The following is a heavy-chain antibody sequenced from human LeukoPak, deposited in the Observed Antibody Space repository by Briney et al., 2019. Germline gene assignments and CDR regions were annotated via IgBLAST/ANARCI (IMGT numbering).Heavy chain of an antibody. V-gene: IGHV4-61*05. CDR2: IYYSGST. CDR1: GGSISSSSYY. D-gene: IGHD2-2*01. Sequence: SETLSLTCTVSGGSISSSSYYWGWIRQPPGKGLEWIGYIYYSGSTNYNPSLKSRVTISVDTSKNQFSLKLSSVTAADTAVYYCARVGVVVPAAEASKYYFDYWGQGTLVTVSS. CDR3: ARVGVVVPAAEASKYYFDY. J-gene: IGHJ4*02.